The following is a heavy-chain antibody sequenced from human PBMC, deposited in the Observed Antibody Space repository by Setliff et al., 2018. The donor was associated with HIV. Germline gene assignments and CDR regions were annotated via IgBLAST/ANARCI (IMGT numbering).Heavy chain of an antibody. V-gene: IGHV1-69*06. CDR2: IIPIFGTA. CDR1: GYTFTTYD. Sequence: SVKVSCKASGYTFTTYDISWVRQAPGQGLEWMGRIIPIFGTANYAQKFQGRVTITADKSTSTAYMELRSLRSEDTAVYYCARAGQWLFPDAFDIWGQGTMVTVSS. D-gene: IGHD6-19*01. CDR3: ARAGQWLFPDAFDI. J-gene: IGHJ3*02.